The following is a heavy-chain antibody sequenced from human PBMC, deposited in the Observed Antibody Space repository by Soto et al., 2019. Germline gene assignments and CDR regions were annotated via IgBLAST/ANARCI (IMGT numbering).Heavy chain of an antibody. V-gene: IGHV3-7*03. CDR1: GFTFSSNW. J-gene: IGHJ4*02. CDR3: VKNGDWSFES. Sequence: RLSCVASGFTFSSNWMNWVRLAPGKGPEWVASMKEVGSVNDYAESAKGRFTISRDNAKNSLYLEMNSLTAEDTAVYYCVKNGDWSFESWGQGTLVTVSS. CDR2: MKEVGSVN. D-gene: IGHD2-21*02.